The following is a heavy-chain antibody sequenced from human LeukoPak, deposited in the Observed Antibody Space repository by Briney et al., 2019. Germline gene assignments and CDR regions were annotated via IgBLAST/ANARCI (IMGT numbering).Heavy chain of an antibody. Sequence: GGSLRLSCAASGFTFSSYAMHWVRQAPGKGLEWVAVISYDGSNKYYADSVKGRFTISRDNSKNTLYLQMNSLRAEDTAVHYCARDSVGAADYWGQGTLVTVSS. V-gene: IGHV3-30-3*01. CDR1: GFTFSSYA. CDR2: ISYDGSNK. CDR3: ARDSVGAADY. D-gene: IGHD1-26*01. J-gene: IGHJ4*02.